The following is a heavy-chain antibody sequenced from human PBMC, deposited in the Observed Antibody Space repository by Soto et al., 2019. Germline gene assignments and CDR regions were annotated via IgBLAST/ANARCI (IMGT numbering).Heavy chain of an antibody. CDR1: GFTFSSYA. V-gene: IGHV3-23*01. Sequence: LRLSCAASGFTFSSYAMSWVRQAPGKGLEWVSAISGSGGSTYYADSVKGRFTISRDNSKNTLYLQMNSLRAEDTAVYYCAAPNGRDEYYFDYWGQGTLVTVSS. D-gene: IGHD1-26*01. J-gene: IGHJ4*02. CDR2: ISGSGGST. CDR3: AAPNGRDEYYFDY.